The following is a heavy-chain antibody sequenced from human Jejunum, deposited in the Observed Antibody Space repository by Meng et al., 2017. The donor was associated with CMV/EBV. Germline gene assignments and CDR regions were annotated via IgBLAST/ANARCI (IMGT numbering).Heavy chain of an antibody. D-gene: IGHD4-11*01. CDR3: ARAHNDYSINS. CDR2: IYYSGTT. J-gene: IGHJ5*02. Sequence: SGSSISTYYWNWIQQPPGKGGKRLVWICYIYYSGTTYYHPSLKSRVTISVDTAKNQFSLKLNSVTAADTAVYFCARAHNDYSINSWGQGTLVTVSS. CDR1: GSSISTYY. V-gene: IGHV4-59*01.